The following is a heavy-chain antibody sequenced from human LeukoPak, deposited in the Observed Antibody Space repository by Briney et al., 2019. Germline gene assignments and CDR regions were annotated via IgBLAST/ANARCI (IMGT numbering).Heavy chain of an antibody. D-gene: IGHD3-10*01. V-gene: IGHV4-61*02. CDR3: ATEPYYYGSGSYY. J-gene: IGHJ4*02. Sequence: SETLSLTCTVSGGSISSGSYYWSWIRQPAGKGLEWIGRIYTSGSTNYNPSLKGRVTISVGTSKNQFSLKLRSVTAADTAVYYCATEPYYYGSGSYYWGQGTLVTVSS. CDR1: GGSISSGSYY. CDR2: IYTSGST.